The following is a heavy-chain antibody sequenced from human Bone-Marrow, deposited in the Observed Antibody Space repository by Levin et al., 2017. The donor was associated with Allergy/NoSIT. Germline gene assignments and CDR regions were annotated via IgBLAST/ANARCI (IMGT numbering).Heavy chain of an antibody. CDR1: GFKFNNYD. V-gene: IGHV3-13*01. J-gene: IGHJ6*02. Sequence: GGSLRLSCAASGFKFNNYDMHWVRQVTGKSLEWVSGIGPGGDTYYPDSVKGRFTVSRDSAKNSLEGAMNSLRAGDTAVYYCARGRGSSPTCFIHYYYGLDVWGQGTTVTVSS. D-gene: IGHD2-2*01. CDR3: ARGRGSSPTCFIHYYYGLDV. CDR2: IGPGGDT.